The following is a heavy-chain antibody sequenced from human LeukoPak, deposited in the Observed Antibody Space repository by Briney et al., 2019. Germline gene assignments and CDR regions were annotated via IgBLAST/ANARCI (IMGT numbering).Heavy chain of an antibody. V-gene: IGHV3-74*01. CDR3: ARDHSGYDYGY. Sequence: GGSLRLSCAASGFTFSSYWMHWVRQAPGKGLVWVSCINSDSGSTSYADSVKGRFTISRDNAKNTLYLQMNSLRAEDTAVYYCARDHSGYDYGYWGQGTLVTVSS. D-gene: IGHD5-12*01. CDR1: GFTFSSYW. J-gene: IGHJ4*02. CDR2: INSDSGST.